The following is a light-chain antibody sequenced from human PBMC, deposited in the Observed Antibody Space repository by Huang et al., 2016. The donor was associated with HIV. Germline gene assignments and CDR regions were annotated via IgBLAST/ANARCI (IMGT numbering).Light chain of an antibody. CDR1: QSLLHSNGYNY. V-gene: IGKV2-28*01. Sequence: DIVMTQSPLSLPVTPGEPSSISCKSSQSLLHSNGYNYLDWYLQKPGQSPHLLIYLGSNRASGVPDRCSCSGSGTDFTLKISRVEAEDVGVYYCIQGLQTLMYTFGQGTKLEIK. CDR2: LGS. J-gene: IGKJ2*01. CDR3: IQGLQTLMYT.